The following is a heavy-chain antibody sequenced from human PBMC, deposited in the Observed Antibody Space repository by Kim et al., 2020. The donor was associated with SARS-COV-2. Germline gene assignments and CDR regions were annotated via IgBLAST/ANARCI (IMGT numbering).Heavy chain of an antibody. CDR2: ISSSGVYI. Sequence: GGSLSLSCAASGFSFSTYGMHWVRQAPGKGLEWVSSISSSGVYIYYADSMKGRFTISRDNARNSLFLQMNSLRGDDTAVYYCARGSIVSLTAATTADSWGQGTLVTVSS. J-gene: IGHJ5*01. CDR3: ARGSIVSLTAATTADS. CDR1: GFSFSTYG. D-gene: IGHD2-15*01. V-gene: IGHV3-21*01.